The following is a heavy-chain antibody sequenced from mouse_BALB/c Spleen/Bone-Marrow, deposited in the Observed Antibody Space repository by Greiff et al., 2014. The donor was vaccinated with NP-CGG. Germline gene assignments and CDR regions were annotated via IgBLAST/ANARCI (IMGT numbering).Heavy chain of an antibody. V-gene: IGHV2-6-4*01. CDR3: ARLDGNCGYCFDY. CDR2: IWGGGST. J-gene: IGHJ2*01. Sequence: VKLVESGPGLVAPSQSLSITCTVSGFSLSRYSVHWVRQPPGKGLEWLGRIWGGGSTDYNSALKSRLSISKDNSKSQVFLKMNSRQTDDTAMYYCARLDGNCGYCFDYWGQGTTLTVSS. CDR1: GFSLSRYS. D-gene: IGHD2-1*01.